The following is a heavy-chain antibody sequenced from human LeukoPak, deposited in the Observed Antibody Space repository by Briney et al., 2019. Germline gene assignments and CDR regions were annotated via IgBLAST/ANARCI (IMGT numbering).Heavy chain of an antibody. V-gene: IGHV3-21*01. J-gene: IGHJ4*02. CDR2: ISRSSSYI. CDR1: GFTFSSYS. D-gene: IGHD3-10*01. CDR3: ARDSKITMVRGVMSGSYFDY. Sequence: GGSLRLSCAASGFTFSSYSMNWVRQAPGKGLEWVSSISRSSSYIYYADSVKGRFTISRDNAKNSLYLQMNSLRAEDTAVYYCARDSKITMVRGVMSGSYFDYWGQGTLVTVSS.